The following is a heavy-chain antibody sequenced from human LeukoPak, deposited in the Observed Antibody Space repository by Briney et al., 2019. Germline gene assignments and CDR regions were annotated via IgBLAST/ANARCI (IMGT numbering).Heavy chain of an antibody. D-gene: IGHD3-10*01. Sequence: ASVKVSCKASGYTFTSYDINWVRQATGQGLEWMGWMNPNSGNTGYAQKFQGRVTMTRNTSISTAYMELSSLRSEDAAVYYCAAPMVRGVSDAFDIWGQGTMVTASS. CDR1: GYTFTSYD. CDR2: MNPNSGNT. CDR3: AAPMVRGVSDAFDI. J-gene: IGHJ3*02. V-gene: IGHV1-8*01.